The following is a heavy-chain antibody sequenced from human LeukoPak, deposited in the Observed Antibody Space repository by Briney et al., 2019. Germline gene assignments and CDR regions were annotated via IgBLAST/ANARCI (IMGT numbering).Heavy chain of an antibody. J-gene: IGHJ4*02. CDR2: IIPIFGTA. CDR3: ARDPAVGSGYHSYYFDY. D-gene: IGHD5-12*01. Sequence: GSSVKVPCKASGGTFSSYAISWVRQAPGQGLEWMGGIIPIFGTANYAQKFQGRVTITTDESTSTAYMELSSLRSEDTAVYYCARDPAVGSGYHSYYFDYWGQGTLVTVSS. CDR1: GGTFSSYA. V-gene: IGHV1-69*05.